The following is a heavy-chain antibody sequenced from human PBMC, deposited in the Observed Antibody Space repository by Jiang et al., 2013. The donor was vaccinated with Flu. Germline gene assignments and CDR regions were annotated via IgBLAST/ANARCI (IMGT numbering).Heavy chain of an antibody. CDR3: ATLRGSAYDTYLADY. Sequence: SLRLSCVASGFSFSYYQMYWVRQAPGKGLEWVASIRFDGNDKYYSESVKGRFTISRDNSQSTLYLQMNSLRPEDTSVYYCATLRGSAYDTYLADYWGQGTLVTVSS. D-gene: IGHD3-9*01. J-gene: IGHJ4*02. CDR1: GFSFSYYQ. V-gene: IGHV3-30*02. CDR2: IRFDGNDK.